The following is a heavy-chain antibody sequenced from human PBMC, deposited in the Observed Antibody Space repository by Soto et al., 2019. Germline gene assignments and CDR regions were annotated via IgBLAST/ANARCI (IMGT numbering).Heavy chain of an antibody. CDR2: IEEDGSEK. CDR3: ARLIAGYFYMDV. CDR1: RFIFSSFA. D-gene: IGHD3-16*01. J-gene: IGHJ6*03. Sequence: QAGGSLRLSCTVSRFIFSSFAMNWVRQAPGKGLEWVANIEEDGSEKNYVDSVKGRFTISRDNAKSSLYLQMNSLRVDDTAVYYCARLIAGYFYMDVWGKGTTVTVSS. V-gene: IGHV3-7*01.